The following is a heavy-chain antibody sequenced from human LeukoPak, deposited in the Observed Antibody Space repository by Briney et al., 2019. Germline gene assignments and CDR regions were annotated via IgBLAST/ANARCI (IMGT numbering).Heavy chain of an antibody. D-gene: IGHD3-22*01. J-gene: IGHJ4*02. CDR3: ARALGNYYDSTVYQAY. CDR1: GYTFTDYY. V-gene: IGHV1-2*02. Sequence: GASMTVSCNTSGYTFTDYYIHWVRQAPGQGLEWMGWINPKSGVTNYAQKFQGRVTLTSDTSVSTACMDLSSLASGDTAVYYCARALGNYYDSTVYQAYWGQGQLVTVSS. CDR2: INPKSGVT.